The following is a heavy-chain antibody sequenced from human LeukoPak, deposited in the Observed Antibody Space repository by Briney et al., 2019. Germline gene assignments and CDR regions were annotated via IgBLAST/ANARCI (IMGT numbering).Heavy chain of an antibody. V-gene: IGHV3-33*01. CDR2: IWYDGSNK. J-gene: IGHJ6*02. CDR1: GFTFSSYG. Sequence: GGSLRLSCAASGFTFSSYGMHWVRQAPGKGLEWVAVIWYDGSNKYYADSVKGRFTISRDNSKNTLYLQMNSLRAEDTAVYYCARDQMAVAGRYYYYYGMDVWGQGTTVTVSS. D-gene: IGHD6-19*01. CDR3: ARDQMAVAGRYYYYYGMDV.